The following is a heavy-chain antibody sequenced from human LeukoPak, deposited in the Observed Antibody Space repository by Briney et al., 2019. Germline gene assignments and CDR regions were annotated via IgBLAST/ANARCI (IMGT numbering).Heavy chain of an antibody. V-gene: IGHV3-23*01. CDR1: GFTFSSYI. D-gene: IGHD6-13*01. Sequence: PGGSLRLSCAASGFTFSSYIMSWVRQAPGKGLEWVSLIGGSGDSTYYAVKGRFTISRDNSKNTLYLQMSSLRAEDTAIYYCVKDLYKGDSASWYFFHYWGQGTLVTVSS. J-gene: IGHJ4*02. CDR2: IGGSGDST. CDR3: VKDLYKGDSASWYFFHY.